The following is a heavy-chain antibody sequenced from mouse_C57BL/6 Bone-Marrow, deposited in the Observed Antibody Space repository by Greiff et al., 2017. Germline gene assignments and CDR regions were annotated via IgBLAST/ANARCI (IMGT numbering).Heavy chain of an antibody. CDR2: ISSGSSTI. Sequence: EVKLVESGGGLVKPGGSLKLSCAASGFTFSDYGMHWVRQAPEKGLEWVADISSGSSTIYYTDTVKGRFTITRDNAKNTRFLQMTSLRSEDKAMYYCASREYCDYWGQGTTLTVSS. CDR1: GFTFSDYG. CDR3: ASREYCDY. J-gene: IGHJ2*01. V-gene: IGHV5-17*01.